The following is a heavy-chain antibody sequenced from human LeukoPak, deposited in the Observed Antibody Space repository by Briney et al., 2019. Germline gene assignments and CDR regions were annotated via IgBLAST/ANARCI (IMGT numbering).Heavy chain of an antibody. CDR1: GFTFINTW. CDR2: VKSKADGGTA. CDR3: TKAAFYYTSGSLDY. J-gene: IGHJ4*02. V-gene: IGHV3-15*07. Sequence: GGSLRLSCAASGFTFINTWMNWVRQAPGKGLEWVGRVKSKADGGTADYAAPVKGRFTISRDDSKNTLYLQMNSLKTKDTAMYFCTKAAFYYTSGSLDYWGQGTLVTVSS. D-gene: IGHD3-10*01.